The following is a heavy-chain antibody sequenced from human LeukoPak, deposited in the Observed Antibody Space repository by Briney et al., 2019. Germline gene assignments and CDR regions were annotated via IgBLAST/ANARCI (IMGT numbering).Heavy chain of an antibody. CDR2: ISSSGETI. D-gene: IGHD6-13*01. CDR3: IPPAAGLRRTISTEYFQH. Sequence: GGSLRLSCAAAGLTFSSYEMYWVRQAPGKGLEGVSYISSSGETIYYADSVKGRFTISRDNANKSLYLRMSSLRVEDTAIYYCIPPAAGLRRTISTEYFQHWGQGALVTVPS. J-gene: IGHJ1*01. CDR1: GLTFSSYE. V-gene: IGHV3-48*03.